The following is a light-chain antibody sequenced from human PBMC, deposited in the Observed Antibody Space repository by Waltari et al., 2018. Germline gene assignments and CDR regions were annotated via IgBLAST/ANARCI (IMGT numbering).Light chain of an antibody. J-gene: IGLJ2*01. Sequence: SSELTQDPAVSVALGQTVRITCQGDSLRSYYASSYQHKPGQAPVLVIYGKSSRTSGIPNRFSGCSSGNTASLTITGAQAEDEADYYCSSRDSSGDHVLFGGGTKLTVL. V-gene: IGLV3-19*01. CDR1: SLRSYY. CDR3: SSRDSSGDHVL. CDR2: GKS.